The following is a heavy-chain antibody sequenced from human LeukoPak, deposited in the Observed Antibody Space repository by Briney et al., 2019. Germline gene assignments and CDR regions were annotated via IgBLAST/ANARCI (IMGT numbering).Heavy chain of an antibody. CDR1: GGSIRSHY. CDR2: IYYRGST. J-gene: IGHJ4*02. D-gene: IGHD3-22*01. CDR3: ARGGGVTYYDSTGYLWYFDY. Sequence: SETLSLTCTVSGGSIRSHYWSWIRQPPGKGLEWMGYIYYRGSTKFNPSLKSRVTISVDTSKNQFSLKLSSVSAADTAVYYCARGGGVTYYDSTGYLWYFDYWGQGTLVTVSS. V-gene: IGHV4-59*11.